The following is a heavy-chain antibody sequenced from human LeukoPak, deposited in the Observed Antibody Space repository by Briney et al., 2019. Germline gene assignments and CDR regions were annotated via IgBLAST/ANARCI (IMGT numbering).Heavy chain of an antibody. CDR2: ISSSSSKI. V-gene: IGHV3-48*01. J-gene: IGHJ4*02. Sequence: GGSLRLSCAASGFTFSSYDMNWVRQAPGKGLEWVSYISSSSSKIYYADSVKGRFTISRGNAKNSLFLQMNSLRAEDTAVYYCAREGGSYFDYWGQGTLVTVSS. D-gene: IGHD3-16*01. CDR3: AREGGSYFDY. CDR1: GFTFSSYD.